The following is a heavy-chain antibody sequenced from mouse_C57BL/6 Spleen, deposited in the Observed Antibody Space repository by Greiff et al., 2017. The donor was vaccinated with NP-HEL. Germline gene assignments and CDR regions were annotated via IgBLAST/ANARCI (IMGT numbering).Heavy chain of an antibody. CDR3: AREGYYSNSLDY. V-gene: IGHV1-82*01. D-gene: IGHD2-5*01. CDR2: IYPGDGDT. CDR1: GYAFSSSW. J-gene: IGHJ4*01. Sequence: QVQLQQSGPELVKPGASVKISCKASGYAFSSSWMNWVKQRPGKGLEWIGRIYPGDGDTNYNGKFKGKATLTADKSSSTAYMQLSSLTSEDSAVYFCAREGYYSNSLDYWGQGTSVTVSS.